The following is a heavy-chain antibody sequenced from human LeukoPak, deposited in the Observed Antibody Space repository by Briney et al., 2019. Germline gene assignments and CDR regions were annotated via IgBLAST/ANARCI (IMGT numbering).Heavy chain of an antibody. CDR1: GLTLNTYA. J-gene: IGHJ4*02. CDR2: IRVSGGNT. CDR3: AKWGHSGSYYVY. V-gene: IGHV3-23*01. D-gene: IGHD1-26*01. Sequence: GGSLSLSCAVSGLTLNTYATSWVRHAPGKGLEWVSCIRVSGGNTYHADSVKGRFTISRDNSNNTPDLQMSRLRSEDTAVYYCAKWGHSGSYYVYWCQGPLVTVSS.